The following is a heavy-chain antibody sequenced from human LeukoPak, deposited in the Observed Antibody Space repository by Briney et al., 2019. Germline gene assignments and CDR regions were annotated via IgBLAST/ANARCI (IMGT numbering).Heavy chain of an antibody. J-gene: IGHJ4*02. D-gene: IGHD4-17*01. V-gene: IGHV5-51*01. CDR1: GCSFTSYW. CDR2: IYPGDSDT. CDR3: ARLTYMTTENDY. Sequence: GGSLQISCKGSGCSFTSYWIGWVRRMPGKGLEWMGIIYPGDSDTRYSPSFQGQVTISADKSISTAYLQWSSLKASDTAMYYCARLTYMTTENDYWGQGTLVTVSS.